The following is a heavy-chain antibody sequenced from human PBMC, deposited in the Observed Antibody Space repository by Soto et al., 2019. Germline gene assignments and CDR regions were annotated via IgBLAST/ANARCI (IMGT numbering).Heavy chain of an antibody. J-gene: IGHJ4*02. CDR3: ARVEGRDGYWYYFDY. CDR1: GYTFTSYY. D-gene: IGHD2-8*02. V-gene: IGHV1-46*01. CDR2: IKPSGGST. Sequence: ASVKVSCKASGYTFTSYYMHWVRQAPGQGLEWMGIIKPSGGSTSYAQKFQGRVTMTRDTSTSTVYMELSSLRSEDTAVYYCARVEGRDGYWYYFDYWGQGTLVTVSS.